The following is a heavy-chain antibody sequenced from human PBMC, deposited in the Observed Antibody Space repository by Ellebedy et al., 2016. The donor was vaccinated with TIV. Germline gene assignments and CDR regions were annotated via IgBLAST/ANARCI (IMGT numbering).Heavy chain of an antibody. CDR1: GGSFSSFH. V-gene: IGHV4-34*01. J-gene: IGHJ4*02. CDR2: INQRGNT. Sequence: MPGGSLRLSCAVYGGSFSSFHWSWIRQPPGKGLEWIGEINQRGNTNYHPSLESRVTISVDTSKNQFSLSLSSVTAEDTAVYYCARYRRSSGDSYPGFDYWGQGTLVTVSS. CDR3: ARYRRSSGDSYPGFDY. D-gene: IGHD3-22*01.